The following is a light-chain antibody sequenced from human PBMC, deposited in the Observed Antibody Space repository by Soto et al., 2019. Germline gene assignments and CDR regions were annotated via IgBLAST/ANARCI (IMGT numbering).Light chain of an antibody. CDR3: SSYAGSNNHVV. V-gene: IGLV2-8*01. J-gene: IGLJ2*01. Sequence: QSALTQPPSASGSHGQSVTISCTGTSSDVGGYNYVSWYQQHPGKAPKLMIYEVTKRPSGVPDRFSGSKSDNTASLTVSGLQAEDEADYYCSSYAGSNNHVVFGGGTKLTVL. CDR2: EVT. CDR1: SSDVGGYNY.